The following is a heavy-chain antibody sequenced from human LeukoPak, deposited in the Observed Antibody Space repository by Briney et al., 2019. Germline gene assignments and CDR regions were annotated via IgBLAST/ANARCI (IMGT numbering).Heavy chain of an antibody. CDR2: IYYSGST. Sequence: SETLSLTCTVSGGSISSNYWSWIRQPPGKGLEWIGYIYYSGSTNYNPSLKSRVTISVDTSKNQFSLKLSSVTAADTAVYYCARDYYDSSGYYYDDAFDIWGQGTMVTVSS. CDR3: ARDYYDSSGYYYDDAFDI. D-gene: IGHD3-22*01. J-gene: IGHJ3*02. V-gene: IGHV4-59*01. CDR1: GGSISSNY.